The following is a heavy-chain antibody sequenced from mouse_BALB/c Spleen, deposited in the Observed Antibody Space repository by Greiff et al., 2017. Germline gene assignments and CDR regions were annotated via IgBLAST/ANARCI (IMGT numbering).Heavy chain of an antibody. J-gene: IGHJ2*01. V-gene: IGHV5-4*02. Sequence: EVQGVESGGGLVKPGGSLKLSCAASGFTFSDYYMYWVRQTPEKRLEWVATISDGGSYTYYPDSVKGRFTISRDNAKNNLYLQMSSLKSEDTAMYYCARDLYGGFDYWGQGTTLTVSS. CDR3: ARDLYGGFDY. CDR1: GFTFSDYY. CDR2: ISDGGSYT. D-gene: IGHD1-2*01.